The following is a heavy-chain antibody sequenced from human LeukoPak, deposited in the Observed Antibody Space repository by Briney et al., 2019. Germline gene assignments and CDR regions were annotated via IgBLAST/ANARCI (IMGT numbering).Heavy chain of an antibody. CDR1: GFTFTSCGM. CDR2: IYHSGST. V-gene: IGHV4-38-2*01. CDR3: ASPSPGFDP. Sequence: PGGALRLSCAASGFTFTSCGMSWVRQAPGKGLEWIGSIYHSGSTSYSPSLRSRVTISVDTSKNQFSLKLTSVTAADTAVYYCASPSPGFDPWGQGTLVTVSS. J-gene: IGHJ5*02.